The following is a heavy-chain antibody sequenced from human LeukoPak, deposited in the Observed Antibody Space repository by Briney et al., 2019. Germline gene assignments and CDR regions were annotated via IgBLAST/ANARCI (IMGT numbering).Heavy chain of an antibody. CDR1: GFTFSSYA. V-gene: IGHV3-30-3*01. CDR3: ARDSGTYSSSRFGIYFDY. D-gene: IGHD6-13*01. CDR2: ISYDGSNK. J-gene: IGHJ4*02. Sequence: PGGSLRLSCAASGFTFSSYAMHWVRQAPGKGLEWVAVISYDGSNKYYADSVKGRFTISRDNSKNTLYLQMNSLRAEDTAVYYCARDSGTYSSSRFGIYFDYWGQGTLVTVSS.